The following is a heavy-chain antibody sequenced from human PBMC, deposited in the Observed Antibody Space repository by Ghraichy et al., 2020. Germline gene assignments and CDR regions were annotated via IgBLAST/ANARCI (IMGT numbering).Heavy chain of an antibody. V-gene: IGHV1-18*01. CDR1: GYNFSRYG. J-gene: IGHJ5*02. CDR3: ARETGLTTWYWFDH. CDR2: ISGYNGNK. Sequence: ASVKVSCKSSGYNFSRYGISWVRQAPGQGLEWMGWISGYNGNKNYAKKFQGRVTMTTDTSTNTAYLELRSLRSDDTAVYYCARETGLTTWYWFDHWGQGTLVTVSS. D-gene: IGHD7-27*01.